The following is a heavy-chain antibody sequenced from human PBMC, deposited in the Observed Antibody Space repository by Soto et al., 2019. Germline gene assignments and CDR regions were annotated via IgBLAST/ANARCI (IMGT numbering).Heavy chain of an antibody. V-gene: IGHV4-4*07. CDR2: IYTSGST. CDR3: ARGSYYYGSGSLGDWFDP. Sequence: KASETLSLTCTVSGGSISSYYWSWIRQPAGKGLEWIGRIYTSGSTNYNPSLKSRVTMSVDTSKNQFSLKLSSVTAADTAVYYCARGSYYYGSGSLGDWFDPWGQGTLVTVSS. J-gene: IGHJ5*02. D-gene: IGHD3-10*01. CDR1: GGSISSYY.